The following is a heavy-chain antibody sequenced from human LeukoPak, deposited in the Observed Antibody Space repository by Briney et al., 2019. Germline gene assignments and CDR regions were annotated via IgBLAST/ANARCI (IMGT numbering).Heavy chain of an antibody. CDR3: AGRAVPDNYGMDV. D-gene: IGHD6-19*01. CDR2: INHSGST. CDR1: GGSFSGYY. Sequence: PSETLSLTCAVYGGSFSGYYWSWIRQPPGKGLEWIGEINHSGSTNYNPSLKSRVTISVDTSKNQFSLKLSSVTAADTAVYYCAGRAVPDNYGMDVWGQGPRSPSP. J-gene: IGHJ6*02. V-gene: IGHV4-34*01.